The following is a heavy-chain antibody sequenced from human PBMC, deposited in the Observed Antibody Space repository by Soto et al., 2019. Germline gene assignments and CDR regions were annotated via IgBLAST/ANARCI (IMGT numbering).Heavy chain of an antibody. CDR3: ARDLGYCSSTSCYPRGYYYMDV. CDR2: IYHSGST. J-gene: IGHJ6*03. V-gene: IGHV4-4*02. D-gene: IGHD2-2*01. CDR1: SGSISSSNW. Sequence: SETLSLTCAVSSGSISSSNWWSWVRQPPGKGLEWIGEIYHSGSTNYNPSLKSRVTISVDKSKNQFSLKLSSVTAADTAVYYCARDLGYCSSTSCYPRGYYYMDVWGKGTTVTVSS.